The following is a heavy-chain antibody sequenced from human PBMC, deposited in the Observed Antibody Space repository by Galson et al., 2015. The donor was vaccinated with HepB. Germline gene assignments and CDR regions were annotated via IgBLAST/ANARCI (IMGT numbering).Heavy chain of an antibody. CDR2: MSFDGSKK. CDR3: AREQNFGYYSVVDH. D-gene: IGHD3-3*01. CDR1: GFTFSTYA. Sequence: SLRLSCAVSGFTFSTYAMHWVRQAPGKGLEWVAVMSFDGSKKYYADSMEGRFTISRDTSKNTLYLQMSSLRTEDTAVYYCAREQNFGYYSVVDHWGQGTLVTVSS. V-gene: IGHV3-30-3*01. J-gene: IGHJ5*02.